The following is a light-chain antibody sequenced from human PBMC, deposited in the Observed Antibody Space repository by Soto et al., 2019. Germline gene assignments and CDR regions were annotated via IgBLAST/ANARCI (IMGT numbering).Light chain of an antibody. J-gene: IGKJ2*01. CDR3: QQYGSSPHN. Sequence: EVVLTQSPVTLSFSPGERATLSCSGSQSIISDSLALYQQKPGQAPRLLISGASSRATGIPDRFSGSGSGTYFTLTVSRLEPEDFAVFYCQQYGSSPHNFGQGTKVDI. CDR1: QSIISDS. V-gene: IGKV3-20*01. CDR2: GAS.